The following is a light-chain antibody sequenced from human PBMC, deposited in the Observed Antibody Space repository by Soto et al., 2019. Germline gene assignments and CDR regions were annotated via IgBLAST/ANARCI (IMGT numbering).Light chain of an antibody. Sequence: EIVLTQSPGTLSLSPVGIATLSCRASQSVSSYLAWYQQKPGQAPRLLIYGASSRATGIPDRFSGSGSGTDFTLTISRLEPEDFAVYYCQQYGSSQWTFGQGTTGDIK. CDR2: GAS. CDR3: QQYGSSQWT. V-gene: IGKV3-20*01. J-gene: IGKJ1*01. CDR1: QSVSSY.